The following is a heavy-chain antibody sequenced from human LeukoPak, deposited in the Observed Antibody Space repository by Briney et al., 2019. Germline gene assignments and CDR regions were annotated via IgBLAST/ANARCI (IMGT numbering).Heavy chain of an antibody. J-gene: IGHJ4*02. CDR2: INHSGST. CDR3: ARGGLLWFGELRGPLDY. V-gene: IGHV4-34*01. Sequence: PSETLSLTCAVYGGSFSGYYWRWIRQPPGKGLEWIGEINHSGSTNYNPSLKSRVTISVDTSKNQFSLKLSSVTAADTAVYYCARGGLLWFGELRGPLDYWGQGTLVTVSS. CDR1: GGSFSGYY. D-gene: IGHD3-10*01.